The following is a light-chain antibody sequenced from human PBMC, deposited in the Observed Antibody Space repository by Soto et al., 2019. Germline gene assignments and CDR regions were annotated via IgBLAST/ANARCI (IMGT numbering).Light chain of an antibody. Sequence: EIVLTQSPATLSLSPGHISTLSCRGSQSVSSNLAWYQQKPGQAPRLLIYGSSTRATGIPARFSGRGSGTEFTLTISSLKSEDFAVYYCQQYNNWHPITFGQGTRLEI. CDR2: GSS. V-gene: IGKV3-15*01. CDR3: QQYNNWHPIT. CDR1: QSVSSN. J-gene: IGKJ5*01.